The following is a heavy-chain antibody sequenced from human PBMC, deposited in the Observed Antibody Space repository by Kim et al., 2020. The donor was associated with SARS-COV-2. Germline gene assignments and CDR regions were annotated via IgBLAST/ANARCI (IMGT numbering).Heavy chain of an antibody. J-gene: IGHJ6*02. CDR2: IIPIFGTA. D-gene: IGHD4-4*01. Sequence: SVKVSCKASGGTFSSYAISWVRQAPGQGLEWMGGIIPIFGTANYAQKFQGRVTITADESTSTAYMELSSLRSEDTAVYYCARDLRSRGYSNSRGYYYYYGMDVWGQGTTVTVSS. V-gene: IGHV1-69*13. CDR1: GGTFSSYA. CDR3: ARDLRSRGYSNSRGYYYYYGMDV.